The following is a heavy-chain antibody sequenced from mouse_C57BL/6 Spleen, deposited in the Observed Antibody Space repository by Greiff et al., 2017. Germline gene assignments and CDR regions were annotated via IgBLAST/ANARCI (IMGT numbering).Heavy chain of an antibody. J-gene: IGHJ2*01. CDR1: GYTFTSYW. V-gene: IGHV1-50*01. CDR3: GRGGDYSNYFDY. CDR2: IDPSDSYT. D-gene: IGHD2-12*01. Sequence: VQLQQPGAELVKPGASVKLSCKASGYTFTSYWMRWVKQRPGQGLEWIGDIDPSDSYTNYNQKFKGKATLTVDTSSSTAYMQLSSLTSEDSAVYCCGRGGDYSNYFDYWGQGTTLTVSS.